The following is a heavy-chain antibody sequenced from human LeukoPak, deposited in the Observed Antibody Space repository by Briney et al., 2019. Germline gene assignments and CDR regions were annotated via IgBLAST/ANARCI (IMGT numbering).Heavy chain of an antibody. CDR2: IYYTGST. CDR1: GGSISSYY. V-gene: IGHV4-59*07. J-gene: IGHJ4*02. Sequence: SDTLSLICTVSGGSISSYYWSWIRHPPGQGLLRIGYIYYTGSTNNNPSLKSRVTISVDTSKNQFSLKLSSVTAADTAVYYCARYTSHWGDFDYWGQGTLVTVSS. CDR3: ARYTSHWGDFDY. D-gene: IGHD6-13*01.